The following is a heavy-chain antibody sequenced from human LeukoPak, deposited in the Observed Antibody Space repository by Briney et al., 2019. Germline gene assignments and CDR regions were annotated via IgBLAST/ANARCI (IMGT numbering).Heavy chain of an antibody. V-gene: IGHV4-4*07. CDR2: IYPSGST. Sequence: SETLSLTCTVSGGSISNYYWTWIRQPAGKGLEWIGRIYPSGSTNHNPSLKSRVTISVDKSKNKFSLKVSSVTAADTAVYYCARESFSGSYDYWGQGTLVTVSS. D-gene: IGHD1-26*01. J-gene: IGHJ4*02. CDR1: GGSISNYY. CDR3: ARESFSGSYDY.